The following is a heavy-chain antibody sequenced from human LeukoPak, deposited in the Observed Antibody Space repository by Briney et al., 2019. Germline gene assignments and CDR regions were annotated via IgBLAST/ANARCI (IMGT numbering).Heavy chain of an antibody. Sequence: PGGSLRLSCAASVFSLSSNYMSWVRQAPGKGLEWVSVIYSGGSTYYADSVKGRFTISRDNSKNTLYLQMNSLRAEDTAVYYCASEGYSSGWYGNYFDYWGQGTLVTFSS. V-gene: IGHV3-66*01. CDR2: IYSGGST. J-gene: IGHJ4*02. D-gene: IGHD6-19*01. CDR1: VFSLSSNY. CDR3: ASEGYSSGWYGNYFDY.